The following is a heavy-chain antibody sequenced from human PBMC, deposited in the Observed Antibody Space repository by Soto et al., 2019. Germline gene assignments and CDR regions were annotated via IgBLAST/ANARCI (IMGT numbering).Heavy chain of an antibody. CDR2: VNPSGGHA. Sequence: QVQLMQSGAEVKKPGASVKVSCKASGDTFTDYYIHWVRQAPGQGLEWMGTVNPSGGHATYAQQFLGRVPMTRETSTSTLYMELPSLTSDDTAVYYCARGGHVVVVTAALDYWGKGTLVTVSS. J-gene: IGHJ4*02. D-gene: IGHD2-21*02. V-gene: IGHV1-46*01. CDR3: ARGGHVVVVTAALDY. CDR1: GDTFTDYY.